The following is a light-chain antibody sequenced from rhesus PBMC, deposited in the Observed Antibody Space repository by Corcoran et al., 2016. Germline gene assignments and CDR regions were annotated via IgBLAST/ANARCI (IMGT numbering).Light chain of an antibody. J-gene: IGKJ4*01. CDR2: MAS. CDR3: QQYNSAPLT. V-gene: IGKV1-21*01. CDR1: QGISSW. Sequence: DIQMTQSPSSLSASLGDRVTITCRASQGISSWLAWYQQKPGKAPNLLIHMASSLQSGVPSRFSGSRAGTDCTLTISSLEPEDVATYYCQQYNSAPLTFGGGTKVEIK.